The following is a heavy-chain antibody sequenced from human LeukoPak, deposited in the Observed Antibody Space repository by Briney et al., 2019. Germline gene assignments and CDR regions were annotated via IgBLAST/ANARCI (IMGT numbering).Heavy chain of an antibody. CDR2: IYYSGST. J-gene: IGHJ4*02. CDR1: GGSISSSRYY. D-gene: IGHD2-2*01. CDR3: ARQAPLGYCSSTSCYGEIDY. Sequence: PSETLSLTCTVSGGSISSSRYYWGWIRQPPGKGLEWIGSIYYSGSTYYNPSLKSRVTISVDTSKNQFSLKLGSVTAADTAVYYCARQAPLGYCSSTSCYGEIDYWGQGTLVTVSS. V-gene: IGHV4-39*01.